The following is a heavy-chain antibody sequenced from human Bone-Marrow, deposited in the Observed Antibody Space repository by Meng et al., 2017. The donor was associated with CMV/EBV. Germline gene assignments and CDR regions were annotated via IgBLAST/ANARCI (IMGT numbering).Heavy chain of an antibody. CDR3: ARSGGDNRSYNYYGMDV. Sequence: SETLSLTCTVSGGSISSGDYYWSWIRQPPGKGLESIATISYSGTTYHNPSLRARVTMSIDTSKNQFSLRLTSVTAADTARYYCARSGGDNRSYNYYGMDVWGQGTTVTVSS. V-gene: IGHV4-39*07. D-gene: IGHD3-16*01. J-gene: IGHJ6*02. CDR2: ISYSGTT. CDR1: GGSISSGDYY.